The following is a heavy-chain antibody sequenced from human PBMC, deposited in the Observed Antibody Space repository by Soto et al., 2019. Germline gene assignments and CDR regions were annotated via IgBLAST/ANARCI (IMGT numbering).Heavy chain of an antibody. CDR1: GFTFTSYA. CDR2: VGRSGGAT. CDR3: AKVEMSTIRNSFDP. J-gene: IGHJ5*02. V-gene: IGHV3-23*01. Sequence: EIQLLESGGGLVQPGGSLRLSCAASGFTFTSYAMSWVRQVPGKGLEWVSAVGRSGGATYYADSVEGRFTISRDNSKNTLYLQMSSLRAEDTAVYYCAKVEMSTIRNSFDPWGQGTLVTVSS. D-gene: IGHD1-1*01.